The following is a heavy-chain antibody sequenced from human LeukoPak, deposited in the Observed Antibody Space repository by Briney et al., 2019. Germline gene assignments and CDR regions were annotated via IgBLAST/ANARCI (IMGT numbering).Heavy chain of an antibody. CDR3: AKDYSGYCSGGSCYSPGYFDY. D-gene: IGHD2-15*01. J-gene: IGHJ4*02. CDR1: GFTFSSYA. CDR2: ISGSGGST. Sequence: GGSLRLSCAASGFTFSSYAMSWVRQAPGKGLEWVSAISGSGGSTYYADSVKGRFTISRDNSKNTLYLQMNSLRAEDTAVYYCAKDYSGYCSGGSCYSPGYFDYWGQGTLVTVSS. V-gene: IGHV3-23*01.